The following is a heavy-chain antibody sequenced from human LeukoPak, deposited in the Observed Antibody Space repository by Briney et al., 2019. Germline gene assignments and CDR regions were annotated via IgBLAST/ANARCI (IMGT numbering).Heavy chain of an antibody. J-gene: IGHJ4*02. V-gene: IGHV3-21*01. CDR1: GFTFSSYS. CDR2: ISSSSSYI. D-gene: IGHD3-3*01. CDR3: ARDYDPGVTIFGVVINRAPQAIDY. Sequence: GGSLRPSCAASGFTFSSYSMNWVRQAPGKGLEWVSSISSSSSYIYYADSVKGRFTISRDNAKNSLYLQMNSLRAEDTAVYYCARDYDPGVTIFGVVINRAPQAIDYWGQGTLVTVSS.